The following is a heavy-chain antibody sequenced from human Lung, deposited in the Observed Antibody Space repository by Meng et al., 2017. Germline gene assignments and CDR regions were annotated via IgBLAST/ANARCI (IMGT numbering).Heavy chain of an antibody. CDR1: GYTFTAYY. CDR2: INPNSGGT. Sequence: QVQLVQSGADVKKPGASVKVSCKASGYTFTAYYIHWVRQAPVQGLEWMGRINPNSGGTNFAQKFQGRVIMTRDTSISTAYMELSSLGFDDTAVYYCASAMGNYVPATNEWTPSYFDYWGRGTLVTVSS. V-gene: IGHV1-2*06. J-gene: IGHJ4*02. D-gene: IGHD3-16*01. CDR3: ASAMGNYVPATNEWTPSYFDY.